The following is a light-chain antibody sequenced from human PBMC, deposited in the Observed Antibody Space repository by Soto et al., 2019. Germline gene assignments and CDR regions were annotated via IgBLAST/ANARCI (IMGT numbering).Light chain of an antibody. CDR2: DAS. Sequence: DIQMTQSPSSLSASVGDRVTITCQASQDISNYLNWYQQKPGKAPKLLIYDASNLETGVPSRFSGSGSGTDFTFTISSLQPEAIATYYCQQYDNPYTFGQGTKLEIK. CDR3: QQYDNPYT. CDR1: QDISNY. V-gene: IGKV1-33*01. J-gene: IGKJ2*01.